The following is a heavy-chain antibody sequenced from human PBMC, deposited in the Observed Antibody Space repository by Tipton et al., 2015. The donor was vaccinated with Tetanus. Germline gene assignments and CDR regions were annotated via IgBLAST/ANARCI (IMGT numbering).Heavy chain of an antibody. CDR1: GGSIRSGDHQ. CDR2: ISPSGRS. Sequence: TLSLTCTVSGGSIRSGDHQWNWIRQPPGKGLEWLAYISPSGRSNSNYSLKSRITVSQDKSKNQFSLKLTSVTAADTAVYYCARANYDFPNKGPFDLWGQGILVLVSS. V-gene: IGHV4-61*08. CDR3: ARANYDFPNKGPFDL. D-gene: IGHD3-3*01. J-gene: IGHJ4*02.